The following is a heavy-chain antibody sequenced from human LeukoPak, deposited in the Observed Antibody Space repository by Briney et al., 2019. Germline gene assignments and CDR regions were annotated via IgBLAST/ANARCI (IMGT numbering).Heavy chain of an antibody. J-gene: IGHJ3*02. CDR1: GFTFSSYW. D-gene: IGHD5-12*01. CDR2: IKQDGSEK. Sequence: GGSLRVCCAASGFTFSSYWMSWVRQAPGKGLEWVANIKQDGSEKYYVDSVKGRFTISRDNAKNSLYLQMNSLRAEDTAVYYCARGGRVEHDAFDIWGQGTMVTVSS. V-gene: IGHV3-7*01. CDR3: ARGGRVEHDAFDI.